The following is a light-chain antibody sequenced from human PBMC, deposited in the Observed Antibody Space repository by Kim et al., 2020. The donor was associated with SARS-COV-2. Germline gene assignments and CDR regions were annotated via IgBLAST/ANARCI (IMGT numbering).Light chain of an antibody. J-gene: IGLJ2*01. V-gene: IGLV3-21*01. CDR3: QVFDSISDQYVV. CDR2: YDS. CDR1: KIEVKS. Sequence: SYELTQPPSVSVAPGKTATITCGGYKIEVKSVHWYQQKPGQAPVLVIHYDSDRPSGIPERFSGSKSGNTATLTISRVEAGDEADYYCQVFDSISDQYVVFGGGTKLTVL.